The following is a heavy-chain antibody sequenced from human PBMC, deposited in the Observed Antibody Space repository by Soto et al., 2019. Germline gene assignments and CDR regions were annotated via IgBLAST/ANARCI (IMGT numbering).Heavy chain of an antibody. V-gene: IGHV4-4*02. CDR3: ARRGVGSGWYSDY. CDR1: GGSISSSNW. CDR2: IYHSGST. J-gene: IGHJ4*02. D-gene: IGHD6-19*01. Sequence: ETLSLTCAVSGGSISSSNWWSWVRQPPGKGLEWIGEIYHSGSTNYNPSLKSRVTISVDKSKNQFSLKLSSVTAADTAVYYCARRGVGSGWYSDYWGQGTLVTVSS.